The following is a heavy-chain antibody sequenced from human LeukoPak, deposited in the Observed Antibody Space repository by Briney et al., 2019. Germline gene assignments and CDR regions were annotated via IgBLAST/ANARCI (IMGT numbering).Heavy chain of an antibody. D-gene: IGHD3-16*01. J-gene: IGHJ4*02. V-gene: IGHV1-2*02. CDR1: GYTFTGYS. CDR3: ARDGGLVDFDS. CDR2: INPNSGGT. Sequence: ASVKVSCKASGYTFTGYSLHWVRQAPGQGLEWMGWINPNSGGTGFAQKFQGRVTMTRDTSITTGYMELSRLTSDDTAVYYCARDGGLVDFDSWGQGTLITVSS.